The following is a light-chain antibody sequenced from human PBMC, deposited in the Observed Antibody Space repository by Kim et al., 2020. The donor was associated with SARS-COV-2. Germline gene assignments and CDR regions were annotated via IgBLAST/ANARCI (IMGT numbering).Light chain of an antibody. CDR2: DVT. CDR3: NSFTSSRTVI. V-gene: IGLV2-14*03. Sequence: GQAITIACTGTSSDVGGYKYVSWYQQHPGKAPKLIIYDVTHRPSGISNRFSGFKSSNTAYLTISGLQAEDEADYYCNSFTSSRTVIFGGGTKVTVL. J-gene: IGLJ2*01. CDR1: SSDVGGYKY.